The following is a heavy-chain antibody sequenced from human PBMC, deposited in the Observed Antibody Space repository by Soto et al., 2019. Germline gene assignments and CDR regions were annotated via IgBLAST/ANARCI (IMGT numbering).Heavy chain of an antibody. V-gene: IGHV4-59*02. CDR2: MYFGGSF. Sequence: QMQLQASGPGLVKPSETLSLTCNVSGASVSHGYWSWIGQPPGKALEWIGFMYFGGSFNYNPSLTSRATISVETTKNQFSMKLTSVTASDAAVYYCARSYYDSTGFAVDPWGQGTLVTVSS. J-gene: IGHJ5*02. CDR1: GASVSHGY. D-gene: IGHD3-22*01. CDR3: ARSYYDSTGFAVDP.